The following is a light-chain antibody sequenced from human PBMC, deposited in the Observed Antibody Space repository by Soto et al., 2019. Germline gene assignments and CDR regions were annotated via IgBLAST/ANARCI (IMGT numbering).Light chain of an antibody. V-gene: IGKV1-5*03. J-gene: IGKJ1*01. Sequence: DIQMTQSPSTLSASVGDRVTITCRASQSISTWLAWYQQEPGKAPKLLIHKASSLQSGVPSRFSGSGSGTEFTLTISSLQPDDFATYYCQQYNSYSGTFGQGTKVDI. CDR1: QSISTW. CDR2: KAS. CDR3: QQYNSYSGT.